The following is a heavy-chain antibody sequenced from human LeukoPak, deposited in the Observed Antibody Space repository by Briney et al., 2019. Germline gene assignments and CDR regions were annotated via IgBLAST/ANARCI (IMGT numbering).Heavy chain of an antibody. CDR3: ARMFGPDAGFDY. V-gene: IGHV1-2*06. D-gene: IGHD3-16*01. Sequence: ASVKVSCKASGYTFTGYSMHWVRQAPGQGLEWLGQINPNSGDTKYAQNFQGRVTMTRDTSVSTAYMELSRLRSDDTAVYYCARMFGPDAGFDYWGQGTLVPVSS. CDR2: INPNSGDT. CDR1: GYTFTGYS. J-gene: IGHJ4*02.